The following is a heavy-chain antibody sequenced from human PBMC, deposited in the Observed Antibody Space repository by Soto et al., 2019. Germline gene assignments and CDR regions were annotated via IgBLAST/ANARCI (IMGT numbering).Heavy chain of an antibody. Sequence: EGSLRLSCAASGFTFSSYGMHWVRQAPGKGLEWVAVISYDGSNKYYADSVKGRFTISRDNSKNTLYLQMNSLRAEDTAVYYCAKDTSSGPFDYWGQGTLVTVSS. CDR2: ISYDGSNK. CDR3: AKDTSSGPFDY. CDR1: GFTFSSYG. V-gene: IGHV3-30*18. D-gene: IGHD3-22*01. J-gene: IGHJ4*02.